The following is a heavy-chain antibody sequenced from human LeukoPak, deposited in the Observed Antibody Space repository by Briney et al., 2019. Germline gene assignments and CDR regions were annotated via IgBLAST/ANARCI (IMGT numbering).Heavy chain of an antibody. CDR1: GFIFRNYG. Sequence: GGSLRLSCAASGFIFRNYGMSWVRQAPGKGLEWVSSVDTSGTSTYYADSVKGRFTTSRDNSRNTVYLQMNSLRAEDTAVYYCAKGVRSVWGSYRTQYYFDYWGQGTLVTVSS. J-gene: IGHJ4*02. D-gene: IGHD3-16*02. CDR3: AKGVRSVWGSYRTQYYFDY. CDR2: VDTSGTST. V-gene: IGHV3-23*05.